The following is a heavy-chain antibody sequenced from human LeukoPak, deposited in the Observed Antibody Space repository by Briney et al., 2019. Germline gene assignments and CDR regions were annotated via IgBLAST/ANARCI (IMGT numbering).Heavy chain of an antibody. CDR2: IIPIFGTA. J-gene: IGHJ3*02. CDR1: GGTFSSYA. Sequence: GASVKVSCKASGGTFSSYAISWVRQAPGQGLEWMGGIIPIFGTANYAQKFQGRVTITAVESTSTAYMELSSLRSEDTAVYYCARVLRYCSSTSCYIGGYAFDIWGQGTMVTVSS. V-gene: IGHV1-69*13. CDR3: ARVLRYCSSTSCYIGGYAFDI. D-gene: IGHD2-2*02.